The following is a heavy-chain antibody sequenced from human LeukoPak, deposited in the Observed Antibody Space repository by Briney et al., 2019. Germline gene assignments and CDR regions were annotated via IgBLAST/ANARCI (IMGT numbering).Heavy chain of an antibody. V-gene: IGHV1-2*02. D-gene: IGHD3-10*01. Sequence: ASVKVSCKASGYTFTGYYMHWVRQAPGQGLEWMGWINPNSGGTNYAQKFQGRVTMTRDTSISTAYMELSRLRSDDTAVYYCARAGGTMVRLKNWFDPWGQGTLVTVSS. J-gene: IGHJ5*02. CDR1: GYTFTGYY. CDR3: ARAGGTMVRLKNWFDP. CDR2: INPNSGGT.